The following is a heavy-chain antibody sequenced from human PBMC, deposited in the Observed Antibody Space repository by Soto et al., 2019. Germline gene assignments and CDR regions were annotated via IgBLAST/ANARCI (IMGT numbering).Heavy chain of an antibody. V-gene: IGHV3-72*01. CDR2: TRNKANSYTT. D-gene: IGHD1-26*01. CDR3: ARGGEWELLPGEYYFDY. Sequence: EVQLVESGGGLVQPGGSLRLSCAASGFTFSDHYMDWVRQAPGKGLEWVGRTRNKANSYTTEYTASVKGRFTISRDDSKNSLYLQMNSLKTEDTAVYYCARGGEWELLPGEYYFDYWGQGTLVTVSS. CDR1: GFTFSDHY. J-gene: IGHJ4*02.